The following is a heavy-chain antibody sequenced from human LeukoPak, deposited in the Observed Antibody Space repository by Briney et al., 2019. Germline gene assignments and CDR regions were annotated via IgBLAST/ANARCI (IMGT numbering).Heavy chain of an antibody. CDR1: GFTFSSYW. D-gene: IGHD3-3*01. Sequence: PGGSLRLSCAASGFTFSSYWMHWVRQAPGKGLVWVSRINSDGGGTTYADSVKGRFTISRDNAKNTLYLQMNSLRAEDTAVYYCASASDYDFWSGYYDLDVWGQGTTVTVSS. CDR3: ASASDYDFWSGYYDLDV. J-gene: IGHJ6*02. V-gene: IGHV3-74*01. CDR2: INSDGGGT.